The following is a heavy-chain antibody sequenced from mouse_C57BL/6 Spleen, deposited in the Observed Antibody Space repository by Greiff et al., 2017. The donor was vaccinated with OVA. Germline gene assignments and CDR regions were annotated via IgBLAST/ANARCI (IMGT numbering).Heavy chain of an antibody. J-gene: IGHJ1*03. CDR3: ARRLDGYYWYFDV. Sequence: VQLQQPGAELVKPGASVKVSCKASGYTFTSYWMHWVKQRPGQGLEWIGEIDPSDSYTNYNQKFKGKSTLTVDKSSSTAYMQLSSLTSEDSAVYYCARRLDGYYWYFDVWGTGTTVTVSS. V-gene: IGHV1-69*01. CDR1: GYTFTSYW. CDR2: IDPSDSYT. D-gene: IGHD2-3*01.